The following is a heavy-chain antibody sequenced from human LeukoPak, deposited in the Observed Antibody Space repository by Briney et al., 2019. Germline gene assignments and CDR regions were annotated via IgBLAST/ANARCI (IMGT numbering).Heavy chain of an antibody. V-gene: IGHV3-30*18. Sequence: GRSLRLSRAASGFTFSSYGMHWVRQAPGKGLEWVAVIWYGGSNKYYADSVKGRFTISRDNSKNTLYLQMNSLRAEDTAVYYCAKGGSYSYFDYWGQGTLVTVSS. CDR1: GFTFSSYG. D-gene: IGHD2-15*01. CDR2: IWYGGSNK. CDR3: AKGGSYSYFDY. J-gene: IGHJ4*02.